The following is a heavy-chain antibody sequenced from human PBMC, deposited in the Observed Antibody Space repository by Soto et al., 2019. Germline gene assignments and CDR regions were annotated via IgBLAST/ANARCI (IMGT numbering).Heavy chain of an antibody. V-gene: IGHV1-69*12. J-gene: IGHJ6*02. Sequence: QVQLVQSGAEVKKPGSSVRVSCKASGGTFSKYKITWVRQAPGQGLEWMGGIIPVFGTANYAQKFQGRVTITADESTSXAXMXXSSLRSDDTAVYYCARDCXGGGXXSXXXXYYGMDVWGQGTTVTVSS. CDR1: GGTFSKYK. CDR2: IIPVFGTA. CDR3: ARDCXGGGXXSXXXXYYGMDV. D-gene: IGHD2-15*01.